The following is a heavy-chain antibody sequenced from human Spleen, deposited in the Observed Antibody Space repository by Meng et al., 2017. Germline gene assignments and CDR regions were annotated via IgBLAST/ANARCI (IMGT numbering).Heavy chain of an antibody. Sequence: QVQLVQSGAEVKKPGASVKVSCKASGYTFTAYYIHWVRQAPGQGLEWMGHINPDTGDTLYAQKFQGRVSMTGDTSISTAYVELSGLRSDDTAVYYCARDENISLGKLFGDYWGQGTLVTVSS. V-gene: IGHV1-2*06. CDR3: ARDENISLGKLFGDY. CDR2: INPDTGDT. CDR1: GYTFTAYY. D-gene: IGHD2-21*01. J-gene: IGHJ4*02.